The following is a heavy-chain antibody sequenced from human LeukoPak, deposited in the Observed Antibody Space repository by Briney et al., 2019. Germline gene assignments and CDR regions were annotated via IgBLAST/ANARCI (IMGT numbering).Heavy chain of an antibody. J-gene: IGHJ6*03. CDR3: ARDRLARGSYYYYYMDV. D-gene: IGHD6-19*01. CDR2: INPSGGST. CDR1: GYTFTGYY. V-gene: IGHV1-46*01. Sequence: ASVKVSCKASGYTFTGYYMHWVRQAPGQGLEWMGIINPSGGSTSYAQKFQGRVTMTRDTSTSTVYMELSSLRSEDTAVYYCARDRLARGSYYYYYMDVWGKGTTVTISS.